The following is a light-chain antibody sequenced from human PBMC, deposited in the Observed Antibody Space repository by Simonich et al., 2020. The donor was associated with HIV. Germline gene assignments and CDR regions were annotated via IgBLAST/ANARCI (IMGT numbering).Light chain of an antibody. Sequence: QSVLTQPPSASGTPGQRVTISCSGSSSNIGSNTVNWYQQLPGTAPQLLNYGNSNRPSGVPDRFSGSKSGTSASLAITGLQAEDEADYYCQSYDSSLSRYVFGTGTKVTVL. J-gene: IGLJ1*01. CDR1: SSNIGSNT. CDR3: QSYDSSLSRYV. CDR2: GNS. V-gene: IGLV1-40*01.